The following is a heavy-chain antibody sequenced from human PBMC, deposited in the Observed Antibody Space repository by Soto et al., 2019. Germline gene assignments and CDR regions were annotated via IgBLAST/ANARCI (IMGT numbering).Heavy chain of an antibody. CDR2: IWNDGSNE. CDR3: ARDQTDSGGYSDS. D-gene: IGHD3-22*01. CDR1: GFTFISYG. Sequence: WGSLRLSCEASGFTFISYGIHFFRHSPFKWLEWVAIIWNDGSNEYYADSVKGRFTISRDNSKNTLYLQVSNLRAEDTAVYFCARDQTDSGGYSDSWGQGTLVTVSS. V-gene: IGHV3-33*01. J-gene: IGHJ4*02.